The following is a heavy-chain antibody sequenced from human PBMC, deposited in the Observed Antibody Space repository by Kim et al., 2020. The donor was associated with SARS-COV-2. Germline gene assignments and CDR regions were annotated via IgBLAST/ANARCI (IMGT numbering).Heavy chain of an antibody. CDR2: IDPSDSYT. Sequence: GESLKISCKGSGYSFTSYWISWVRQMPGKVLEWMGRIDPSDSYTNYSPSFQGHVTISADKSISTAYLQWSSLKASDTAMYYCARQVINCSGGSCYSEFDYWGPGTLVTVSS. V-gene: IGHV5-10-1*01. CDR1: GYSFTSYW. CDR3: ARQVINCSGGSCYSEFDY. J-gene: IGHJ4*02. D-gene: IGHD2-15*01.